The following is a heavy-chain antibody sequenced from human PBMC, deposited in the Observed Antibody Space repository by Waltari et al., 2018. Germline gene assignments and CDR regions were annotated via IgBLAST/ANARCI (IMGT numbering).Heavy chain of an antibody. D-gene: IGHD3-10*01. V-gene: IGHV1-69*05. CDR2: IIPIFGTA. CDR1: GGPFRSYA. Sequence: QVQLVQSGAEVKKPGSSVKVSCTASGGPFRSYAISWVRQAPGQGLEWMGGIIPIFGTANYAQKCQGRVTITTDESTSTAYMELSSLRSEDTAVYYCARDSGSGRYFDYWGQGTLVTVSS. J-gene: IGHJ4*02. CDR3: ARDSGSGRYFDY.